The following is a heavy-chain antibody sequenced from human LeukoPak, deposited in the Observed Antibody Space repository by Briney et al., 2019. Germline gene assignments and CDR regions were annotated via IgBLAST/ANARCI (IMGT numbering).Heavy chain of an antibody. J-gene: IGHJ5*02. D-gene: IGHD6-6*01. CDR3: ARGGRRIAARQRGNWFDP. Sequence: ASVKVSCKASGYTFTSYDINWVRQATGQGLEWMGWMNHNSGNTGYAQKFQGRVTMTRNTSISTAYMELSSLRSEDTAAYYCARGGRRIAARQRGNWFDPWGQGTLVTVSS. CDR1: GYTFTSYD. V-gene: IGHV1-8*02. CDR2: MNHNSGNT.